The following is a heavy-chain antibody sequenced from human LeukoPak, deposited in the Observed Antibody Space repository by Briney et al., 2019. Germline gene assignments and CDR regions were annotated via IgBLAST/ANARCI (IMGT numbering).Heavy chain of an antibody. Sequence: SETLSLTCTVSGGSISSYYWSWIRQPAGKGLEWIGRIYTSGSTNYNPSLKGRVTMSVDTSKNQFSLKLRSVTAADTAVYYCARGGGSFRLYYFDYWGQGTLVTVSS. V-gene: IGHV4-4*07. D-gene: IGHD1-26*01. J-gene: IGHJ4*02. CDR1: GGSISSYY. CDR3: ARGGGSFRLYYFDY. CDR2: IYTSGST.